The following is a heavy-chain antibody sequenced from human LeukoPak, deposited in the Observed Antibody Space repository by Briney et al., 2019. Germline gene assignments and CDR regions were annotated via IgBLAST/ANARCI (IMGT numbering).Heavy chain of an antibody. CDR3: VRPNASGYSYGYDY. Sequence: SVKVSCKASGGTFSSYAISWVRQAPGQGLEWMGGIIPIFGTANYAQKFQGRVTITTDESTSTAYMELSSLRSEDTAVYYCVRPNASGYSYGYDYWGQGTLVTVSS. D-gene: IGHD5-18*01. J-gene: IGHJ4*02. V-gene: IGHV1-69*05. CDR2: IIPIFGTA. CDR1: GGTFSSYA.